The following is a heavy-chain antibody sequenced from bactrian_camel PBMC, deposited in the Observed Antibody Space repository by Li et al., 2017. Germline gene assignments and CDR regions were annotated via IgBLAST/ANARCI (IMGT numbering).Heavy chain of an antibody. Sequence: HVQLVESGGGSVQAGGSLRLSCTASAYAFASLCMGWFRQAPGKVREGVAVIASDGSTNYLDSVKGRFTTSKDNAKTTLDLQMNNLKPEDTAMYYCAARKVARGSHFSLGRAPALRRDEYNFWGQGTQVTVS. CDR2: IASDGST. D-gene: IGHD2*01. CDR3: AARKVARGSHFSLGRAPALRRDEYNF. V-gene: IGHV3S55*01. J-gene: IGHJ4*01. CDR1: AYAFASLC.